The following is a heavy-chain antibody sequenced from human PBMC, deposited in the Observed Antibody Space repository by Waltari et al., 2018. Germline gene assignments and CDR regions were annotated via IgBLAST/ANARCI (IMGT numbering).Heavy chain of an antibody. Sequence: EVQLVQSGAEVKKPGESLKISCKGSGYSFTSYWIGWVRQMPGKGLEWMGIIYPGDSDTRYSPSFQGQVTISADKSISTAYLQWSSLKASDTAMYYCARRLSDIVATIDDEGYYFDYWGQGTLVTVSS. D-gene: IGHD5-12*01. J-gene: IGHJ4*02. V-gene: IGHV5-51*03. CDR2: IYPGDSDT. CDR1: GYSFTSYW. CDR3: ARRLSDIVATIDDEGYYFDY.